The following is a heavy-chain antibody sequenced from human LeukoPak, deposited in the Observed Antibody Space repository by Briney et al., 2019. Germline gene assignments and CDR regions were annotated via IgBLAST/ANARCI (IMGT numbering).Heavy chain of an antibody. CDR1: GGSISSYY. CDR2: IYYSGST. V-gene: IGHV4-59*08. J-gene: IGHJ4*02. CDR3: ARRRVGSGWSYYFDY. Sequence: SETLSLTCTVSGGSISSYYWSWIRQPPGKGLEWIGYIYYSGSTNYNPSLKSRVTISVDTSKNQFSLKLSSVTAADTAVYYCARRRVGSGWSYYFDYWGQGTLVTVSS. D-gene: IGHD6-19*01.